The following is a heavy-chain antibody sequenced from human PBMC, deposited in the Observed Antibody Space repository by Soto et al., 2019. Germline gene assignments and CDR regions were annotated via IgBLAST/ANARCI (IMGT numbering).Heavy chain of an antibody. Sequence: GASVKVSCKASGYTFTSYGISWVRQAPGQGLEWMGWISAYNGNTNYAQKLQGRVTMTTDTSTSTAYMELRSLRSDDTAVYYCARDIGRYYYDSSGYPIYFDNWGQGTLVTVSS. CDR3: ARDIGRYYYDSSGYPIYFDN. D-gene: IGHD3-22*01. CDR1: GYTFTSYG. J-gene: IGHJ4*02. V-gene: IGHV1-18*01. CDR2: ISAYNGNT.